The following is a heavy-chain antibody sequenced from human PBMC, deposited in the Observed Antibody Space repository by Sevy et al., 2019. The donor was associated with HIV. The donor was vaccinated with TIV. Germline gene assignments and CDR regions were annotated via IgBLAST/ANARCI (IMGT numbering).Heavy chain of an antibody. CDR2: IKQDMSEK. CDR3: ARAQQVAMLVVIRGLYFDF. D-gene: IGHD2-2*01. V-gene: IGHV3-7*01. CDR1: GFTFSSYW. Sequence: QQGGSLRLSCAAPGFTFSSYWMTWVRQAPGKGLEWVANIKQDMSEKYYADSVKGRFTISRDNARNSLYLQMESLRAEDTAVYYCARAQQVAMLVVIRGLYFDFRGQGTLVTVSS. J-gene: IGHJ4*02.